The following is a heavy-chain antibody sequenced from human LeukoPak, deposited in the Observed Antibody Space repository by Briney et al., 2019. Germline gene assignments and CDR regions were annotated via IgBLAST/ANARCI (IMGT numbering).Heavy chain of an antibody. Sequence: GGSLRLSCAASGFTFSSYAMSWVRQASGKGLEWVSVISGGGGSTHYADSVKGRFTISRDNSKNTLYLRMNSLRAEDTAVYYCAKAPSNDIVVVIAAIYYYYYDMDVWGQGTTVTVSS. CDR3: AKAPSNDIVVVIAAIYYYYYDMDV. J-gene: IGHJ6*02. V-gene: IGHV3-23*01. CDR1: GFTFSSYA. D-gene: IGHD2-15*01. CDR2: ISGGGGST.